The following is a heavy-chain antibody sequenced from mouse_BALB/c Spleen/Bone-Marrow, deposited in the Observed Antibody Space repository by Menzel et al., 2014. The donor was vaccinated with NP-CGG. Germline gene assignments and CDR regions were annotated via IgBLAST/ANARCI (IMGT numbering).Heavy chain of an antibody. V-gene: IGHV7-3*02. CDR1: GFTFTGYY. D-gene: IGHD1-1*01. Sequence: EVQVVESGGGLVQPGGSLRLSCAPSGFTFTGYYMNWVRQPPGKALEWLAFIRNKAYGYTTEYSASVKGRFTISRDNSQNILYLQMNTLRAEDSATYYCARDMGGLLFDSWGQGTTLSVSS. J-gene: IGHJ2*01. CDR3: ARDMGGLLFDS. CDR2: IRNKAYGYTT.